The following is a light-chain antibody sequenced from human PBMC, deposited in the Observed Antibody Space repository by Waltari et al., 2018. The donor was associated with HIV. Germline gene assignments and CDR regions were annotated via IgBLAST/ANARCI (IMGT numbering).Light chain of an antibody. CDR2: EVY. CDR3: CSYAGSSIP. Sequence: QSALTQPASVSGSIGQSITISCTGTSSDVGSYNLVSWYQHHPGKAPKLIICEVYKRPSGVSNRFSGSNSGNTASLTVSGLQAEDEADYYCCSYAGSSIPFGGGTKLTVL. V-gene: IGLV2-23*02. J-gene: IGLJ2*01. CDR1: SSDVGSYNL.